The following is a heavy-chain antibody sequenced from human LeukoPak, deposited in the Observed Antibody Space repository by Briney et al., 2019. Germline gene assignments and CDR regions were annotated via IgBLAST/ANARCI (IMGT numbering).Heavy chain of an antibody. D-gene: IGHD3-16*01. CDR2: IYYSGST. CDR3: ASGSHAVTAHFDY. CDR1: GGSVSSGSYY. V-gene: IGHV4-61*01. Sequence: SETLSLTCTVSGGSVSSGSYYWSWIRQPPGKGLEWIGYIYYSGSTNYNPSLKSRVTISVDTSKNQFSLKLSSVTAADTAVYYCASGSHAVTAHFDYWGQGTLVTVSS. J-gene: IGHJ4*02.